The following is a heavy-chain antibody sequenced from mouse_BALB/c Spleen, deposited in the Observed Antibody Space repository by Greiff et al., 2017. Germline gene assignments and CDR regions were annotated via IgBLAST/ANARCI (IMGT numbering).Heavy chain of an antibody. J-gene: IGHJ2*01. V-gene: IGHV10-1*02. CDR3: VRQDYYGSSYTFDY. CDR1: GFTFNTYA. Sequence: EVKLVESGGGLVQPKGSLKLSCAASGFTFNTYAMNWVRQAPGKGLEWVARIRSKSNNYATYYADSVKDRFTISRDDSQSMLYLQMNNLKTEDTAMYYCVRQDYYGSSYTFDYWGQGTTLTVSS. CDR2: IRSKSNNYAT. D-gene: IGHD1-1*01.